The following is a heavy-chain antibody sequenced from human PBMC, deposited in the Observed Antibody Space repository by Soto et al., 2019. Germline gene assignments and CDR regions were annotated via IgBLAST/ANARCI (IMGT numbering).Heavy chain of an antibody. V-gene: IGHV3-74*01. J-gene: IGHJ6*03. CDR2: INSDGSST. Sequence: GGSLRLSCAASGFTFSSYWMHWVRQAPGKGLVWVSRINSDGSSTSYADSVKGRFTISIDNAKITLYLQMNSLRAEDTAVYYCARVGSTVTPYHYYMDVWGKGTTVTVSS. CDR1: GFTFSSYW. CDR3: ARVGSTVTPYHYYMDV. D-gene: IGHD4-4*01.